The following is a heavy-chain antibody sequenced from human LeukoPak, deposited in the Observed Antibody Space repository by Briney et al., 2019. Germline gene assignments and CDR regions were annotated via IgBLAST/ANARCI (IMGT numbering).Heavy chain of an antibody. CDR3: ARSISDPPYYYYYMDV. CDR1: GGSISSCY. J-gene: IGHJ6*03. CDR2: IYYSGST. V-gene: IGHV4-59*01. Sequence: SETLSLTCTVSGGSISSCYWSWIRQPPGKGLEWIGYIYYSGSTNYNPSLKSRVTISVDTSKNQFSLKLSSVTAADTAVYYCARSISDPPYYYYYMDVWGKGTTVTVSS. D-gene: IGHD2-21*01.